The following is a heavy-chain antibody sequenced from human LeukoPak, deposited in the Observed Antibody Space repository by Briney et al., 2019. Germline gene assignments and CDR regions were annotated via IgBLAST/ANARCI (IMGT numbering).Heavy chain of an antibody. CDR3: ARVPAADPGYYGMDV. Sequence: GASVTVSCKASGYTFTRYYMHWVRHAPGQGLEWVGWINPNSGGTNYAQKFQGRVTMTRDTAIRTAYMELSRLISDGTAVYYCARVPAADPGYYGMDVWGQGTTVTVSS. J-gene: IGHJ6*02. D-gene: IGHD6-13*01. V-gene: IGHV1-2*02. CDR1: GYTFTRYY. CDR2: INPNSGGT.